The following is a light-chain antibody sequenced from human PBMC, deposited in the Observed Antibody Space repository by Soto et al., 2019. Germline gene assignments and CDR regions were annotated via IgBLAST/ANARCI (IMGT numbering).Light chain of an antibody. J-gene: IGLJ1*01. CDR3: SSYTRSIPIYV. CDR1: SSDDGGYNY. Sequence: QSVLTHPASVSGSPGQLITISCTGTSSDDGGYNYVSWYQQHPGKAPKLMIYDVSNRPSGVSNRFSGSKSGNTASLTISALQAEDEADYYCSSYTRSIPIYVFGTGTKVTVL. CDR2: DVS. V-gene: IGLV2-14*01.